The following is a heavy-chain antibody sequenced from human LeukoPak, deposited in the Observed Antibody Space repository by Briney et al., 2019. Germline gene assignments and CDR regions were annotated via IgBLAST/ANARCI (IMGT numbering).Heavy chain of an antibody. J-gene: IGHJ3*02. D-gene: IGHD2-2*01. CDR3: ARSDCSSTSCYAFDI. CDR2: IYYSGST. Sequence: PSETLSLTCTVSGGSFSSSSYSWGWIRQPPGKGLEWIGSIYYSGSTYYYPSLKSRVTISVDTSKNQFSLKLSSVTAADTAVYYCARSDCSSTSCYAFDIWGQGTMVTVSS. V-gene: IGHV4-39*01. CDR1: GGSFSSSSYS.